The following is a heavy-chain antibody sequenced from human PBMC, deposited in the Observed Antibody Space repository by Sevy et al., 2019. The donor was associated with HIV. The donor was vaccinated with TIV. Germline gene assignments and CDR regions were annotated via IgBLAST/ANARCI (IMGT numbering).Heavy chain of an antibody. J-gene: IGHJ4*02. Sequence: GGSLRLSCAASGFTFSSYGMHWVRQAPGKGLEWVAVIWYDGSNKYYADSVTGRFTISRDNSKNTLYQQMNSLRAEDTAVYYCARDGVVTYSQFGYWGQGTLVTVSS. D-gene: IGHD3-3*01. CDR3: ARDGVVTYSQFGY. CDR2: IWYDGSNK. CDR1: GFTFSSYG. V-gene: IGHV3-33*01.